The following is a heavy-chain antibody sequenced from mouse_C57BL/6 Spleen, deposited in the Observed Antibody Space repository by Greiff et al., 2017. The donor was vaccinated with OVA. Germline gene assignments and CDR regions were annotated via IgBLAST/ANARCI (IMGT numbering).Heavy chain of an antibody. Sequence: EVQRVESGGGLVKPGGSLKLSCAASGFTFSDYGMHWVRQAPEKGLEWVAYISSGSSTIYYADTVKGRFTISRDNAKNTLFLQMTSLRSEDTAMYYCARRGITTVVATDWYFDVWGTGTTVTVSS. J-gene: IGHJ1*03. CDR3: ARRGITTVVATDWYFDV. D-gene: IGHD1-1*01. V-gene: IGHV5-17*01. CDR2: ISSGSSTI. CDR1: GFTFSDYG.